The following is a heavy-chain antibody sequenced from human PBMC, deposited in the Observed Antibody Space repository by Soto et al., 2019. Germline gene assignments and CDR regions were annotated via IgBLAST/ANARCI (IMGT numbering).Heavy chain of an antibody. Sequence: SETLSLTCTVSGGSISSGGYYWSWIRQHPGKGLEWIGYIYYSGSTYYNPSLKSRVTISVDTSKNQFSLKLSSVTAADTAVYYCARDRYGSGSYRAFDIWGQGTMVTVSS. CDR2: IYYSGST. D-gene: IGHD3-10*01. V-gene: IGHV4-31*03. J-gene: IGHJ3*02. CDR1: GGSISSGGYY. CDR3: ARDRYGSGSYRAFDI.